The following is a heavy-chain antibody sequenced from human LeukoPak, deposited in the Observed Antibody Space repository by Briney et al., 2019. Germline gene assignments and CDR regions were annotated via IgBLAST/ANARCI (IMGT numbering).Heavy chain of an antibody. D-gene: IGHD6-13*01. CDR2: FDYSGST. Sequence: SETLSLTCTVSGGSIRGTSYYWGWIRQPPGKGLEWIGSFDYSGSTYYNASLNGRVTISIDTANKQFSLKLTSVVAADTAVYYRARHGSAGTAWGQGTQVTVSS. CDR3: ARHGSAGTA. V-gene: IGHV4-39*01. CDR1: GGSIRGTSYY. J-gene: IGHJ5*02.